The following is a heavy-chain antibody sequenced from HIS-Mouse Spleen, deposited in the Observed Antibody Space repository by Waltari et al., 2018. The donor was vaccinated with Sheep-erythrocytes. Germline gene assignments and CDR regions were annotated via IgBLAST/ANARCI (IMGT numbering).Heavy chain of an antibody. CDR2: ISSSSSYI. J-gene: IGHJ4*02. D-gene: IGHD1-26*01. CDR1: GFTFSSYS. Sequence: EVQLVESVGGLVKPGGSLRLSCAASGFTFSSYSMNWVRQAPGKGMGCVSSISSSSSYIYYADSVKGRFTISRDNAKNSLYLQMNSLGAEDTAVYYCARVASGATFDYWGQGTLVTVSS. V-gene: IGHV3-21*01. CDR3: ARVASGATFDY.